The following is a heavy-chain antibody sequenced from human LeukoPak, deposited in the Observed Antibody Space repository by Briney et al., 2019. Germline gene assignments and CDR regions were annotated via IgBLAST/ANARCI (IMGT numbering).Heavy chain of an antibody. D-gene: IGHD6-13*01. Sequence: SETLSLTCTVSGGSISSYYWSWIRQPPGKGLEWIGYIYDGGSTNYNPSLKSRVTISVDMSKNQFSLKLSSVTAADTAVYYCARRFVGYDSSWGASDIWGLGTMVTVSS. CDR1: GGSISSYY. J-gene: IGHJ3*02. CDR3: ARRFVGYDSSWGASDI. CDR2: IYDGGST. V-gene: IGHV4-59*08.